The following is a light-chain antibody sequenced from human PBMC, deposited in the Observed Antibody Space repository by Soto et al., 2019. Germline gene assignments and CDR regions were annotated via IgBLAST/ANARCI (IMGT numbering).Light chain of an antibody. V-gene: IGLV2-8*01. CDR2: EVS. J-gene: IGLJ2*01. CDR1: RSDIGGYNF. Sequence: QSALTQPPSASGSLGQSVTISCTGTRSDIGGYNFVSWYRQSPGKAPKVVIDEVSKRPSGVPDRFSGSKSGNTASLTVSGLQADDEADYYCSSYAGSPVVFGGGTQLTVL. CDR3: SSYAGSPVV.